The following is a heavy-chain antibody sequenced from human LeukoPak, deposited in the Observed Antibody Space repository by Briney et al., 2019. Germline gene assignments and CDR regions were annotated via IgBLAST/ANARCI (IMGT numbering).Heavy chain of an antibody. CDR3: AGRVVGATSENWFDP. CDR2: IYPGDSDT. CDR1: GYSFTSYW. Sequence: PGESLKISCKGPGYSFTSYWIGWVRQMPGKGLEWMGIIYPGDSDTRYSPSFQGQVTISADKSISTAYLQWSSLKASDTAMYYCAGRVVGATSENWFDPWGQGTLVTVSS. J-gene: IGHJ5*02. D-gene: IGHD1-26*01. V-gene: IGHV5-51*01.